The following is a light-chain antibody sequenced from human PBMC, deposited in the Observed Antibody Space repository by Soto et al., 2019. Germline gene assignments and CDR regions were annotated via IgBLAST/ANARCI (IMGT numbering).Light chain of an antibody. J-gene: IGKJ4*01. Sequence: EVVLTQSPATLSLSPGERATLSCRASQSVTKYLAWYQQKPGQALRLLIYDVSKRATGIPARFSGSGSETDFTLTISSLEPGDFATYYCQQSYSTRALTFGGGTKVEIK. CDR2: DVS. CDR1: QSVTKY. CDR3: QQSYSTRALT. V-gene: IGKV3-11*01.